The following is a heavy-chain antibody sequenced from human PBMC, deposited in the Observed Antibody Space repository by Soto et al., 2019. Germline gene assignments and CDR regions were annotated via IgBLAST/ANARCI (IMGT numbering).Heavy chain of an antibody. J-gene: IGHJ4*02. CDR2: IMPIIGTA. CDR3: ARDLEFRDGNISHLDY. D-gene: IGHD3-10*01. CDR1: GGTFSSHV. Sequence: QVQLVQSGAEVKKPGSSVKVSCKASGGTFSSHVFNWVRQAPGQGLEWMGGIMPIIGTAHYAQKFQGRVTIPADESTSTAYMELSSLRSEDTAVYYCARDLEFRDGNISHLDYWGQGTLVTVSS. V-gene: IGHV1-69*01.